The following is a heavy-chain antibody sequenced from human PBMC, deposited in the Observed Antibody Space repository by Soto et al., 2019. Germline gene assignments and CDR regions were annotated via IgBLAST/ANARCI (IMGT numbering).Heavy chain of an antibody. CDR2: TYYRSKWYN. CDR3: ARDRDSSGWRPLGYYYYGMDV. D-gene: IGHD6-19*01. Sequence: SQTLSLPCALSGDSVSSNSAAWNWIRQSPSRGLEWLVRTYYRSKWYNDYAVSVKSRITINPDTSKNQFSLQLNSVTPEDTAVYYCARDRDSSGWRPLGYYYYGMDVWGQGTTVTVSS. V-gene: IGHV6-1*01. CDR1: GDSVSSNSAA. J-gene: IGHJ6*02.